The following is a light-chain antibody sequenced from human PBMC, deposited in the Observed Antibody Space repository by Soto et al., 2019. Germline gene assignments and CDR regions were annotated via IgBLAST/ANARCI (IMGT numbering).Light chain of an antibody. J-gene: IGKJ1*01. Sequence: DIPMTQSPSTLSASVGDRVTITCRASQRISSWLAWYQQKPGKAPKLLIYDASSLESGVPSRFSGSGSGTEFTLTISSLQPDDFATYYCQHYNSWIWTFGQGTKVEIK. CDR1: QRISSW. CDR2: DAS. CDR3: QHYNSWIWT. V-gene: IGKV1-5*01.